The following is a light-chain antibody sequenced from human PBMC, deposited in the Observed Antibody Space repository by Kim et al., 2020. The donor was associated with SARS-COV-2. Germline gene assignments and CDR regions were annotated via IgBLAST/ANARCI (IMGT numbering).Light chain of an antibody. J-gene: IGKJ1*01. CDR1: QSISSW. CDR3: QQYYGYSRT. V-gene: IGKV1-5*03. CDR2: KAS. Sequence: DIQMTQSPSTLSASVGDRVTITCRASQSISSWLAWYQQKPGKAPKVLIYKASTLESGVPSRFSGSAFGTEFTLTISSLQPDDFATYYCQQYYGYSRTFGQGTKVDIK.